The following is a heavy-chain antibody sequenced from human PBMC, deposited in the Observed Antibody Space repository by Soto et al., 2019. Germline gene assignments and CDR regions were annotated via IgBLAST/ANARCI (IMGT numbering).Heavy chain of an antibody. V-gene: IGHV4-39*01. CDR2: IYYSGST. Sequence: SETLSLTCTVSGGSISSSSYYWGWIRQPPGKGLEWIGSIYYSGSTYYNPSLKSRVTISVDTSKNQFSLKLSSVTAADTAVYYCARQGDCYDFWRGYLAGGMDFWGQGTTVTVSS. D-gene: IGHD3-3*01. CDR1: GGSISSSSYY. J-gene: IGHJ6*02. CDR3: ARQGDCYDFWRGYLAGGMDF.